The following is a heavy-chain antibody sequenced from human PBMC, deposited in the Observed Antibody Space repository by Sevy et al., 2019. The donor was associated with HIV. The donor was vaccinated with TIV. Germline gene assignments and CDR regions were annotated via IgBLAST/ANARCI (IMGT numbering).Heavy chain of an antibody. CDR2: IIPMFGTA. J-gene: IGHJ4*02. V-gene: IGHV1-69*13. Sequence: ASVKVSCKASGGTFSSYAISWVRQALGQGLGWLGGIIPMFGTANNAQKFQVRVIITADESTITVYMELSSLKSGDTAVYYCVRGPNGSYLLYYFDNWGQGTLVTVSS. CDR1: GGTFSSYA. D-gene: IGHD3-10*01. CDR3: VRGPNGSYLLYYFDN.